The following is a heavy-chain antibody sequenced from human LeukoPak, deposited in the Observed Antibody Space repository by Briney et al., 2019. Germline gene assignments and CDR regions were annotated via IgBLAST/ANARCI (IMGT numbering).Heavy chain of an antibody. CDR1: GFIFDDYA. CDR3: AKDRGKLGATADAFDI. J-gene: IGHJ3*02. Sequence: GGSLRLSCAASGFIFDDYAMHWVRQAPGKGLEWVSGINWNSDSVGYADSVKGRFTISRDNAKNSLYLQMTNLRAEDTALYYCAKDRGKLGATADAFDIWGQGTMVTVSS. CDR2: INWNSDSV. D-gene: IGHD1-26*01. V-gene: IGHV3-9*01.